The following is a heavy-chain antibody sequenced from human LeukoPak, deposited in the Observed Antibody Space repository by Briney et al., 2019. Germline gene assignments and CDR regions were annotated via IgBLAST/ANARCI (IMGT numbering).Heavy chain of an antibody. CDR1: GYTLTELS. CDR3: ARDRGGAYYYGSGSYIVDAFDI. Sequence: ASVKVSCKVSGYTLTELSMHWVRQAPGQGLEWMGWINPNSGGTNYAQKFQGRVTMTRDTSISTAYMELSRLRSDDTAVYYCARDRGGAYYYGSGSYIVDAFDIWGQGTTVTVSS. V-gene: IGHV1-2*02. CDR2: INPNSGGT. D-gene: IGHD3-10*01. J-gene: IGHJ3*02.